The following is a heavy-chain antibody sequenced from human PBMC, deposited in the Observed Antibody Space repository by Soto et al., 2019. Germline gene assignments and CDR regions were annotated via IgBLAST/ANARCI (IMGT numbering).Heavy chain of an antibody. Sequence: SETLSLTCTVSGVSISSGDYYWSWIRQPPGKGLEWIGYIYYSGSTYYNPSLKSRVTISVDTSKNQFSLKLSSVTAADTAVYYCARVGPRAGVVISWGQGTLVTFS. CDR1: GVSISSGDYY. D-gene: IGHD3-3*01. V-gene: IGHV4-30-4*01. J-gene: IGHJ4*02. CDR3: ARVGPRAGVVIS. CDR2: IYYSGST.